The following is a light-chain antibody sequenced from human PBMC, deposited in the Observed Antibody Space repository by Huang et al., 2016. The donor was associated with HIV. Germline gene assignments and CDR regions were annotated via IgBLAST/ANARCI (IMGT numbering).Light chain of an antibody. CDR2: GTS. V-gene: IGKV3-11*01. CDR1: QSVSSY. Sequence: VLTQSPVTLSLSPGEVATLSCRASQSVSSYLAWYQQKPGQAPRLLIYGTSKRATDIPARFSGSGSGTDFTLTITSLEPEDFAVYYCQQRSNWPYTFGQGTKLDIK. CDR3: QQRSNWPYT. J-gene: IGKJ2*01.